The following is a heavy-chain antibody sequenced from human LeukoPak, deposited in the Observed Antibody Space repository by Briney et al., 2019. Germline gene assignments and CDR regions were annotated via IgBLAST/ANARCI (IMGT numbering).Heavy chain of an antibody. D-gene: IGHD3-10*01. CDR2: IYRDGNT. CDR1: GFTFDDYA. V-gene: IGHV3-53*01. CDR3: AREVAGPFDY. Sequence: GGSLRLSCAASGFTFDDYAMHWVRQAPGKGLEWVSVIYRDGNTYYADSVKGRFTISRDNSKNTLYLRMNSLRADDTAVYYCAREVAGPFDYWGQGTLVTVSS. J-gene: IGHJ4*02.